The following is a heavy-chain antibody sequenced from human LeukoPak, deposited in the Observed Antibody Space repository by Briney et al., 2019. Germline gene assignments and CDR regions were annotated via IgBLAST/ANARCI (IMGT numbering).Heavy chain of an antibody. J-gene: IGHJ4*02. CDR2: INPNSGGT. V-gene: IGHV1-2*02. CDR1: GYTFTGYF. D-gene: IGHD1-26*01. Sequence: ASVKVSCKASGYTFTGYFIHWVRQAPGQGLEWMGWINPNSGGTNYAQKFQDRVTMTRNTSISTAYMELSSLRSEDTAVYYCAREVKQWELPDYWGQGTLVTVSS. CDR3: AREVKQWELPDY.